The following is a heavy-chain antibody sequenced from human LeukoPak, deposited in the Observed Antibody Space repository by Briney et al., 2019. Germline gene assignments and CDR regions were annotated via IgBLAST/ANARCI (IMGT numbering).Heavy chain of an antibody. J-gene: IGHJ5*02. D-gene: IGHD6-13*01. CDR3: ARGRPGIAAAGSWFDP. Sequence: GASVKVSCKASGYTFTDYYMHWVRQAPGQGLEWMGWINPNSGGTNYAQKFQGRVTMTRDTSISTAYMELSRLRSDDTAVYYCARGRPGIAAAGSWFDPWGQGTLVTVSS. CDR1: GYTFTDYY. V-gene: IGHV1-2*02. CDR2: INPNSGGT.